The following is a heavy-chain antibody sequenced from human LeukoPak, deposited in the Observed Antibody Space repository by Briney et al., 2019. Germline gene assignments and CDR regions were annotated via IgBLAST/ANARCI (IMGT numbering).Heavy chain of an antibody. Sequence: GGSLRLSCAASGFTFSSYAMSWVRQAPGKGLEWVSAISGSGGSTYYADSVKGRFTISRDNSKNTLYLQMNSLRAEDTAVYYCAKYNEPYDWYPFNWFDPWGQGTLVTGSS. D-gene: IGHD3-9*01. CDR3: AKYNEPYDWYPFNWFDP. CDR1: GFTFSSYA. CDR2: ISGSGGST. J-gene: IGHJ5*02. V-gene: IGHV3-23*01.